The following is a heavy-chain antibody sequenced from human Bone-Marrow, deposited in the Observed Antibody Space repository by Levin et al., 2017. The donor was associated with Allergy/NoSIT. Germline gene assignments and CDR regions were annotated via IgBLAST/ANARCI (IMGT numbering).Heavy chain of an antibody. V-gene: IGHV3-48*03. CDR2: ISSSGSTI. Sequence: LSLTCAASGFTFSSSEMNWVRQAPGKGLEWVSYISSSGSTIYYADSVKGRFTISRDNAKNSLYLQMNSLRAEDTAVYYCARGLFYGDYPNNYWGQGTLVTVSS. D-gene: IGHD4-17*01. CDR3: ARGLFYGDYPNNY. CDR1: GFTFSSSE. J-gene: IGHJ4*02.